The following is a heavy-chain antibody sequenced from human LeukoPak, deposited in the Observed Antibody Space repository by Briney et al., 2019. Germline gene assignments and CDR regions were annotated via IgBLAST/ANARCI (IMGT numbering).Heavy chain of an antibody. CDR1: GFTFSSYW. J-gene: IGHJ4*02. Sequence: GESLKISCAASGFTFSSYWMHWVRQAPGKGLVWVSRINSDGSSTSYADSVKGRFTISRDNAKNTLYLQMNSLRAEDTAVYYCARDYSSSWYETDYWGQGTLVTVSS. CDR3: ARDYSSSWYETDY. D-gene: IGHD6-13*01. CDR2: INSDGSST. V-gene: IGHV3-74*01.